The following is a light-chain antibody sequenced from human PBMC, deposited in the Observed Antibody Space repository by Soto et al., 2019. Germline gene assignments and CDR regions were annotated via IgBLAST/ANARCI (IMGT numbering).Light chain of an antibody. J-gene: IGLJ1*01. CDR2: EGS. V-gene: IGLV2-23*01. CDR1: SSGVGSYHL. CDR3: CSYAGSSTFV. Sequence: QSALTQPASVSGSPGQSITISCTGTSSGVGSYHLVSWYQHHPGKAPKLMIYEGSKRPSGVSNRFSGSKSGTTASLTISGLQAEDEADYYCCSYAGSSTFVFGTGAKVTVL.